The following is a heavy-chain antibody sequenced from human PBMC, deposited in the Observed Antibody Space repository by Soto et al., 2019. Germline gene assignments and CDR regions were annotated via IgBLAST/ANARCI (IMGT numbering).Heavy chain of an antibody. CDR3: TTEGAVAGSRLGFYYYYGMDV. J-gene: IGHJ6*02. Sequence: PGGSLRLSCAASGFTFSNAWMNWVRQAPGKGLEWVGRIKSKTDGGTTDYAAPVKGRFTISRDDSKNTLYLQMNSLKTEDTAVYYCTTEGAVAGSRLGFYYYYGMDVWGQGTTVTVSS. V-gene: IGHV3-15*07. D-gene: IGHD6-19*01. CDR1: GFTFSNAW. CDR2: IKSKTDGGTT.